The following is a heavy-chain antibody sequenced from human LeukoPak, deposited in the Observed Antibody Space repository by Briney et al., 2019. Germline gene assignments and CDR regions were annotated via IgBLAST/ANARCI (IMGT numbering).Heavy chain of an antibody. CDR1: GFTFRSYA. Sequence: GGSLRLSCEASGFTFRSYAMSWVRQAPGKGLEWVSLISNSGVNTYYANSVKGRFTISRDNSKNTLYLQMNSLRDEDTAIYYCAKRNSSGWYYFDYWGQGTLVTVSS. V-gene: IGHV3-23*01. J-gene: IGHJ4*02. D-gene: IGHD6-19*01. CDR3: AKRNSSGWYYFDY. CDR2: ISNSGVNT.